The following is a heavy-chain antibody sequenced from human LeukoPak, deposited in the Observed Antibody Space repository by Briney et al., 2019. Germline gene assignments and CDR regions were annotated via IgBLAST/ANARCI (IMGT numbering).Heavy chain of an antibody. D-gene: IGHD6-6*01. J-gene: IGHJ4*02. V-gene: IGHV3-30*02. Sequence: PGGSLRLSCAASGFTFSSYGMHWVRQAPGKGLEWVAFIRYDGSNKYYADSVKGRFTISRDNSKNTLYLQMNSLRAEDTAVYYCAKTPPNLRPSKDGPGGSSSSGFSFDYWGQGTLVTVSS. CDR1: GFTFSSYG. CDR3: AKTPPNLRPSKDGPGGSSSSGFSFDY. CDR2: IRYDGSNK.